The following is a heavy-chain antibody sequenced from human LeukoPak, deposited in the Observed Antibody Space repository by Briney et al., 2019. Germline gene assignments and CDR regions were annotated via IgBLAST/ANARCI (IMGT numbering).Heavy chain of an antibody. J-gene: IGHJ5*02. Sequence: SSETLSLTCAVYGGSFSGYYWSWIRQPPGKRLEWIGEINHSGSTNYNPSLKSRVTISVDTSKNQFSLKLSSVTAADTAVYYCARGKQSSGWPRRFDPWGQGTLVTVSS. D-gene: IGHD6-19*01. CDR2: INHSGST. V-gene: IGHV4-34*01. CDR3: ARGKQSSGWPRRFDP. CDR1: GGSFSGYY.